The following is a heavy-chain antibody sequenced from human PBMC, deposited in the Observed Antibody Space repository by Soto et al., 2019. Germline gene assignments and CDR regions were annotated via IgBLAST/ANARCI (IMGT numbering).Heavy chain of an antibody. CDR2: IYPGDSDT. J-gene: IGHJ5*02. Sequence: EVQLVQSGAEVKKPGESLKISCKGSGYSFTSYWIGWVRQMPGKGLEWMGIIYPGDSDTRYSPSFQGQVTISADKSISTAYLQWSSLKASDTAMYYCARVGGFVVVPAAMGASVWWFDPWGQGTLVTVSS. CDR3: ARVGGFVVVPAAMGASVWWFDP. D-gene: IGHD2-2*01. V-gene: IGHV5-51*01. CDR1: GYSFTSYW.